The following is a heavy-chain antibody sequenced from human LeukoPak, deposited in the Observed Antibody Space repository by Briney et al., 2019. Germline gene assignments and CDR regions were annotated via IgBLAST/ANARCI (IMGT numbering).Heavy chain of an antibody. CDR3: TRAPYSSGWYTVDF. D-gene: IGHD6-19*01. V-gene: IGHV3-21*01. CDR1: GFTFSSNA. CDR2: ISMSSTYI. Sequence: PGGSLRLSCAASGFTFSSNAMNWVRQAPGKGLEWVSSISMSSTYIYYADSVKGRFTISRDNAKNSLYLQMDSLRDEDTAVYYCTRAPYSSGWYTVDFWGQGTLVTVSS. J-gene: IGHJ4*02.